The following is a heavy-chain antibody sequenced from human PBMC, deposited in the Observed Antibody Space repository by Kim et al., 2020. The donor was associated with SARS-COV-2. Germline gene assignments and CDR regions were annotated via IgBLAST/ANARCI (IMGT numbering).Heavy chain of an antibody. CDR2: FFFSGST. Sequence: SETLSLTCTXSGGSVSSNNHYWGWIRQPPGKGLEWIGSFFFSGSTYYNPSLKSRAAISVDTSRNQFFLRLDSVTAADTAVYFCARRATAIAKSPFYHWGQGTQVTVHS. D-gene: IGHD2-21*02. V-gene: IGHV4-39*01. CDR3: ARRATAIAKSPFYH. CDR1: GGSVSSNNHY. J-gene: IGHJ4*02.